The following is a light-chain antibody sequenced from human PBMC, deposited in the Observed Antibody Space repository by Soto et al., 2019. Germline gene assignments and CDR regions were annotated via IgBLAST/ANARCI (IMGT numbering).Light chain of an antibody. CDR2: AAS. Sequence: THLTNPRSLLPAPXPGKVTYTXXASQDVSMSVAWYQQKPGKAPKLLISAASTLHSGVPSRFSGSGSGTDFTLTISSLQPEDFATYYCQQDYSFPWTFGQGTKVDIK. CDR3: QQDYSFPWT. CDR1: QDVSMS. V-gene: IGKV1-9*01. J-gene: IGKJ1*01.